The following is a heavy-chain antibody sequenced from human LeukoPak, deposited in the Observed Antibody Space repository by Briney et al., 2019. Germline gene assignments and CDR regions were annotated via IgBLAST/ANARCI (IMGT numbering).Heavy chain of an antibody. CDR2: ISGSGGST. Sequence: PGGSLRLSCAASGFTFSSYAMSWVRQAPGKGLEWVSAISGSGGSTYYADSVKGRFTISRDNSKNTLYLQMNSLRAEDTAVYYCAKDLDSSGYYGENWFDPWGQGTLVTVSS. D-gene: IGHD3-22*01. V-gene: IGHV3-23*01. CDR1: GFTFSSYA. CDR3: AKDLDSSGYYGENWFDP. J-gene: IGHJ5*02.